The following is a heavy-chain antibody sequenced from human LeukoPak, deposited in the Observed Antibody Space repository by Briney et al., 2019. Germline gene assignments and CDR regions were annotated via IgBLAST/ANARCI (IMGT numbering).Heavy chain of an antibody. D-gene: IGHD2-21*02. CDR3: ARLQVHCGGDCYTRWFDP. CDR2: IYYSRNN. Sequence: SETLSLTCTVSGCSIRSHHWSWIRQPTGKGLEWIRYIYYSRNNTYNPSLKSRVTISLDRSKNQFSLKLRSVTAADTAVYYCARLQVHCGGDCYTRWFDPWGQGTLVTV. J-gene: IGHJ5*02. V-gene: IGHV4-59*08. CDR1: GCSIRSHH.